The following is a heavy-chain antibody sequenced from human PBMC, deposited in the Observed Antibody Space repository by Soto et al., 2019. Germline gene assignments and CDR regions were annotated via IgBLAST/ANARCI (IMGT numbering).Heavy chain of an antibody. Sequence: QVQLVQSGAEVKKPGSSVKVSCKASGGAFSDYAFSWVRQAPGQGLEWLGGIMPIFRAPDYAQKFQGRVTITADESTRTAYMEMRSRRSKDTAVYYCASWLRGADIGNYYYGMDVWGQGTTVTVS. V-gene: IGHV1-69*12. CDR2: IMPIFRAP. CDR3: ASWLRGADIGNYYYGMDV. CDR1: GGAFSDYA. J-gene: IGHJ6*02. D-gene: IGHD2-15*01.